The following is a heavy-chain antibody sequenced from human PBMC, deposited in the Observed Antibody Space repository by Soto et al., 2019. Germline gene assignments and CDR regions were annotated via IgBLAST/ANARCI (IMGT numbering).Heavy chain of an antibody. Sequence: GGSLRLSCAASGFTFSSYGMYWVRQAPGKGLEWVAVIWYDGSNKYYEDSVKGRFTISRDNSKNTLYLQMNSLKTEDTAVYYCTRRSSSSGWDYFDYWGQGTLVTVSS. J-gene: IGHJ4*02. CDR2: IWYDGSNK. CDR1: GFTFSSYG. D-gene: IGHD6-19*01. CDR3: TRRSSSSGWDYFDY. V-gene: IGHV3-33*01.